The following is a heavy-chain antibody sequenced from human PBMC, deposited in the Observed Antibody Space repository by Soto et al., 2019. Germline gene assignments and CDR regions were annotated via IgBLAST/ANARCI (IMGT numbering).Heavy chain of an antibody. D-gene: IGHD2-2*01. CDR2: IIPIFGTA. J-gene: IGHJ5*02. Sequence: QVQLVQSGAEVKKPGSSVKVSCKASGGTFSSYAISWVRQAPGQGLEWMGGIIPIFGTANYAQKFQGRVTITAAASTSTAYMELSSLRSEDTAVYYCARVGYCSSTSCQGNWFDPWGQGTLVTVSS. CDR1: GGTFSSYA. V-gene: IGHV1-69*01. CDR3: ARVGYCSSTSCQGNWFDP.